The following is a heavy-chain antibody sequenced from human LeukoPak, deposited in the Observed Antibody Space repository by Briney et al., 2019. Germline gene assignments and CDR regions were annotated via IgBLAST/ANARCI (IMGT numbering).Heavy chain of an antibody. Sequence: GGSLRLSCAASGFTVSSNYMSWVRQAPGKGLEWVSVIYSGGSTYYADAVKGRFTISRDNSKNTLYLQMISLRAEDTAVYYCGTTVTTGVADYWGQGTLVTVSS. CDR1: GFTVSSNY. J-gene: IGHJ4*02. V-gene: IGHV3-66*01. CDR2: IYSGGST. D-gene: IGHD4-17*01. CDR3: GTTVTTGVADY.